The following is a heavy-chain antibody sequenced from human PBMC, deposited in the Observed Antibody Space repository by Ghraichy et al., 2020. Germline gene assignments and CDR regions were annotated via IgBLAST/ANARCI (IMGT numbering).Heavy chain of an antibody. D-gene: IGHD6-19*01. CDR3: AKDRPSSGWRNYYFDY. Sequence: GESPNISCAASGFTFSSYGMHWVRQAPGKGLEWVAFIRYDGSNKYYADSVKGRFTISRDNSKNTLYLQMNSLRAEDTAVYYCAKDRPSSGWRNYYFDYWGQGTLVTVSS. V-gene: IGHV3-30*02. CDR2: IRYDGSNK. CDR1: GFTFSSYG. J-gene: IGHJ4*02.